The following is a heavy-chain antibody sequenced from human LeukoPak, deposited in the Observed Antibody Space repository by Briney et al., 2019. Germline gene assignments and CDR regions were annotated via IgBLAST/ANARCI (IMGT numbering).Heavy chain of an antibody. CDR3: ARGYGSGTYDY. V-gene: IGHV4-59*01. J-gene: IGHJ4*02. Sequence: SETLSLTCTVSGGSISSYYWSWIRQPPGKGLEWIGYIYYSGSTNYNPSLKSRVTISVDTSKNQFSLKLSSVTAADTAVYYCARGYGSGTYDYWGQGTLVTVSS. CDR2: IYYSGST. D-gene: IGHD3-10*01. CDR1: GGSISSYY.